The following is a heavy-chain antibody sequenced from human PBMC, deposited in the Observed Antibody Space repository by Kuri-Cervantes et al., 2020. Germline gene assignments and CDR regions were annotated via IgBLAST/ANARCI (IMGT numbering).Heavy chain of an antibody. D-gene: IGHD2-2*01. CDR1: GYTFTGYY. V-gene: IGHV1-2*02. CDR2: ISPNSGCT. CDR3: ARYQLLGSPDY. Sequence: ASVKVSCKASGYTFTGYYMHWVRQAPGQGLEWMGWISPNSGCTNYAQKFQGRVTMTRDTSISTAYMELSRLRADDTAVYYCARYQLLGSPDYWGQGTLVTVSS. J-gene: IGHJ4*02.